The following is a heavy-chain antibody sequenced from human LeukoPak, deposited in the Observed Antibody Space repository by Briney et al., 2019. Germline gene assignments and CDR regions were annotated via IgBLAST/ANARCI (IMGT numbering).Heavy chain of an antibody. V-gene: IGHV4-4*07. D-gene: IGHD1-1*01. Sequence: SETLSLTCAVYGGSFSGYYWSWIRQPAGKGLEWIGRIYTSGSTNYNPSLKSRVTMSVDTSKNQFSLKLSSVTAADTAVYYCAREGTVLGIDYYYYYMDVWGKGTTVTISS. CDR1: GGSFSGYY. CDR3: AREGTVLGIDYYYYYMDV. J-gene: IGHJ6*03. CDR2: IYTSGST.